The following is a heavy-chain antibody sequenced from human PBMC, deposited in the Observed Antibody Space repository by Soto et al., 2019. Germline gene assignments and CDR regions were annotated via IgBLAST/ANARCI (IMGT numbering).Heavy chain of an antibody. J-gene: IGHJ6*02. V-gene: IGHV3-30*03. Sequence: SLRLSCAASGFTFSKYGMHWVRQAPGKGLEWVAVISYDGSNKYYADSVKGRFTISRDNSKNTLCLQMNSLRAEDTAVYYCARAQYSSGWYWDYYYYGMDVWGQGTTVTVSS. CDR2: ISYDGSNK. CDR1: GFTFSKYG. CDR3: ARAQYSSGWYWDYYYYGMDV. D-gene: IGHD6-19*01.